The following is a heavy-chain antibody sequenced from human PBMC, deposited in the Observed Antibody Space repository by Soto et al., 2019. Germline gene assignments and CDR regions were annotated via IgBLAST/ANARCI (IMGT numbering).Heavy chain of an antibody. D-gene: IGHD3-10*01. Sequence: QVQLVQSGAEVKKPGSSVKVSCKASGGTFSSYAISWVRQAPGQGLEWMGGIIPIFGTSNSAQKFQGRVTITADESTSTAHMELSSLRSEDTAVYYCARAGFRRDSGAGSLIYYGRDVWGKGTTVTVSS. V-gene: IGHV1-69*01. CDR3: ARAGFRRDSGAGSLIYYGRDV. J-gene: IGHJ6*04. CDR2: IIPIFGTS. CDR1: GGTFSSYA.